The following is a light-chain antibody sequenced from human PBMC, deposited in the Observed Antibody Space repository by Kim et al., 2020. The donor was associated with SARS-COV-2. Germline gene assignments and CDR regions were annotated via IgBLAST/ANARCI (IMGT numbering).Light chain of an antibody. Sequence: SSELTQDPAVSVALGQTVRITCQGDSLRSYYATWYQQKPGQAPIVVIYCKNNRPSGIPDRFSGSSSGNTASLPIPWTQAGDEADYYCNSPASHDNVVFGG. J-gene: IGLJ2*01. CDR3: NSPASHDNVV. CDR2: CKN. CDR1: SLRSYY. V-gene: IGLV3-19*01.